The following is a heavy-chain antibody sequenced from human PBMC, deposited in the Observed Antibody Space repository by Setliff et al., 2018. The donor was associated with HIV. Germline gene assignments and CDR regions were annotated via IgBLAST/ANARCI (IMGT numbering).Heavy chain of an antibody. CDR2: VNPSDGST. V-gene: IGHV1-46*01. D-gene: IGHD2-15*01. J-gene: IGHJ4*02. Sequence: ASVKVSCKASGYTLTSNYMHWVRQAPGQGLEWMGIVNPSDGSTIYAQKFQGRVTMTRDTSTSTVYMELSSLTSEDTAVYFCARDGSWGSGFDHWGQGTQVTVSS. CDR3: ARDGSWGSGFDH. CDR1: GYTLTSNY.